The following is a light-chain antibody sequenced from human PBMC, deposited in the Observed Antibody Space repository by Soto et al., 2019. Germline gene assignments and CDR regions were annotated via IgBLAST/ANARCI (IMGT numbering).Light chain of an antibody. CDR3: QQYYTTPYT. Sequence: DIVMTQSPDSLAVSLGERATINCKSSQSVLYSSNNKNYLAWYQQGPGQPPRLLIYWASTRESGVPDRFSGSGSGTDFTLTISSLQAEDVAVYYCQQYYTTPYTFGQGTKLEIK. CDR1: QSVLYSSNNKNY. V-gene: IGKV4-1*01. J-gene: IGKJ2*01. CDR2: WAS.